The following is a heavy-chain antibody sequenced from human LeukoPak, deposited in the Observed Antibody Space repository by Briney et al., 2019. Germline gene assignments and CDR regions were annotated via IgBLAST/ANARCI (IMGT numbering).Heavy chain of an antibody. CDR2: INPNSGGT. CDR3: ARVAGLSIFGVVRGSLDY. CDR1: GYTFTGYY. V-gene: IGHV1-2*02. D-gene: IGHD3-3*01. Sequence: VASVKVSCKASGYTFTGYYMHWVRQAPGQGLEWMGWINPNSGGTNYAQKFQGRVTMTRDTSISTAYMELSRLRSDDTAVYYCARVAGLSIFGVVRGSLDYWGQGTLVTVSS. J-gene: IGHJ4*02.